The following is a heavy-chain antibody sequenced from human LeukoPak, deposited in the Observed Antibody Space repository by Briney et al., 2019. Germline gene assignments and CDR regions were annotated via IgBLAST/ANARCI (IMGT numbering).Heavy chain of an antibody. J-gene: IGHJ4*02. D-gene: IGHD3-22*01. CDR2: IRSKTYGGTT. Sequence: GGSLRLSCTASGFPFGDYTMSWFRQAPGKGLEWVGFIRSKTYGGTTEYAASVKGRFTKSRDDSKSIAYQQLNSLKTEDTAVYYSTREKSYYYDTSGSDYWGQGTLVTVSS. CDR1: GFPFGDYT. V-gene: IGHV3-49*03. CDR3: TREKSYYYDTSGSDY.